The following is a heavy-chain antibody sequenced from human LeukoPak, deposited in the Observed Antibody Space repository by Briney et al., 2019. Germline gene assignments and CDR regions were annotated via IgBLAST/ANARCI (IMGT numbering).Heavy chain of an antibody. CDR1: GLTFSSYG. Sequence: GRSLRLSCAASGLTFSSYGMHWVRQAPGKGLEWVAGISYDGSNKYYAESVKGRLTISRDNSKSTLYLQMDSLRAEDTAVYYCAKDLSFYDTDEKNWFFDLWARGTLVTVSS. CDR3: AKDLSFYDTDEKNWFFDL. V-gene: IGHV3-30*18. CDR2: ISYDGSNK. J-gene: IGHJ2*01. D-gene: IGHD2/OR15-2a*01.